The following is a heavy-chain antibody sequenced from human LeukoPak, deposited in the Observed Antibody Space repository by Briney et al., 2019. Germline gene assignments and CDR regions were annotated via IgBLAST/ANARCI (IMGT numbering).Heavy chain of an antibody. Sequence: PGGSLRLSCAASGFTFSSYEMNWVRQAPGKGLEWVSYISSSGSTIYYADSVKGRFTISRDNAKNSLYLQMNSLRAEDTAVYYCARDRIYYDFWSGYYGPADYYGMDVWGQGTTVTVSS. D-gene: IGHD3-3*01. CDR3: ARDRIYYDFWSGYYGPADYYGMDV. CDR2: ISSSGSTI. V-gene: IGHV3-48*03. J-gene: IGHJ6*02. CDR1: GFTFSSYE.